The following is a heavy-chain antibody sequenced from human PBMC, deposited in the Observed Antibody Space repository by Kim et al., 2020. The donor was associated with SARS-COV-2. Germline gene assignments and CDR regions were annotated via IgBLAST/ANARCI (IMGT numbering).Heavy chain of an antibody. V-gene: IGHV3-9*01. CDR2: ISWNSGNV. J-gene: IGHJ1*01. CDR1: GFTLGDYA. CDR3: ARDSTGYFEYFQE. D-gene: IGHD3-9*01. Sequence: GGSLRLSCAASGFTLGDYAMHWVRQAPGKGLEWVSGISWNSGNVAYADSVKGRFIISRDNAKNSLYLQMNSLRAEDTALYYCARDSTGYFEYFQEWGQAT.